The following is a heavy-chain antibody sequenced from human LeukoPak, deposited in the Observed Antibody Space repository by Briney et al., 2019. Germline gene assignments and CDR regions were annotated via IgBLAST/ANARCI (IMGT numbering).Heavy chain of an antibody. CDR2: IKQGGREE. CDR3: ARDNGGWFDT. D-gene: IGHD3-10*01. J-gene: IGHJ5*02. V-gene: IGHV3-7*03. Sequence: GGSLRLSCVASEFIFSDYWMSWVRQAPGKGLEWVANIKQGGREEKYVSPVKGRFAISRDDAKSTLYLQMDSLSGDDTAVYYCARDNGGWFDTWGRGTLVTVSS. CDR1: EFIFSDYW.